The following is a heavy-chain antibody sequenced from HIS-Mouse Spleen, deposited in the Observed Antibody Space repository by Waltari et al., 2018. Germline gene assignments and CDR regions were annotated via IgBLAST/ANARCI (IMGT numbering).Heavy chain of an antibody. CDR2: INQSGST. D-gene: IGHD3-22*01. Sequence: QVQLQQWGAGLLKPSETLSLTCAVYGGSFSGYYWSWIRQPPGKGLEWIGEINQSGSTNDNPSLKSRVTISVDTSKNQFSLKLSSVTAADTAVYYCARGHPYYYDSSGYYSSGQGTLVTVSS. V-gene: IGHV4-34*01. CDR1: GGSFSGYY. CDR3: ARGHPYYYDSSGYYS. J-gene: IGHJ4*02.